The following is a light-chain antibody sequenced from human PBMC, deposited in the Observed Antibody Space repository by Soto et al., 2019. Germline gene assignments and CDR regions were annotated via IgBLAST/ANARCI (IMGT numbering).Light chain of an antibody. CDR3: QQYNNWPWT. CDR1: QSFSST. CDR2: GAS. Sequence: EIVMTQSPATLSVSPGERATLSCRASQSFSSTLAWYQQNPGPAPRLLIYGASTRATGIPAKFSGSGSGTEFILTFSSLQSEDFAVYYCQQYNNWPWTFGQGTKV. J-gene: IGKJ1*01. V-gene: IGKV3-15*01.